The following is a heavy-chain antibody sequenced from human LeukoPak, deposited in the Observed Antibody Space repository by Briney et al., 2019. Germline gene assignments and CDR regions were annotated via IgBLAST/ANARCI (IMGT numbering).Heavy chain of an antibody. V-gene: IGHV3-30-3*01. D-gene: IGHD3-10*01. CDR3: ASDGGSY. CDR1: GFTFSNYA. CDR2: ISYDGGNK. J-gene: IGHJ4*02. Sequence: GGSLRLSCAASGFTFSNYAMHWVRRAPGKGLEWVAVISYDGGNKYHADSVKGRFTISRDNSKNTLYLQMNSLRVEDTALYYCASDGGSYWGQGTLVTVSS.